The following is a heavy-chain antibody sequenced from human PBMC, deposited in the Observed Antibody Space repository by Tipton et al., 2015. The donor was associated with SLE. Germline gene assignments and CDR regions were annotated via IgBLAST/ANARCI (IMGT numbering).Heavy chain of an antibody. V-gene: IGHV4-61*01. CDR1: GGSVSSGTYY. D-gene: IGHD3-22*01. J-gene: IGHJ3*02. Sequence: TLSLTCTVSGGSVSSGTYYWSWIRQPPGKGLEWIGYINYSGSTNYNPSLKSRVTISVDTSKNQFSLKLSSVTAADTAVYYCAREYYDSSGLSFDIWGQGTMVTVSS. CDR3: AREYYDSSGLSFDI. CDR2: INYSGST.